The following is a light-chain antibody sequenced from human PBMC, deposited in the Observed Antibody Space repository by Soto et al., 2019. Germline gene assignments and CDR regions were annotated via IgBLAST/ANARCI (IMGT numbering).Light chain of an antibody. J-gene: IGKJ4*01. CDR3: QQNNKWPPVT. V-gene: IGKV3-15*01. CDR2: GAS. CDR1: QTISTD. Sequence: EVVMTQSPATVSVFPGEGVTLSCRASQTISTDLAWYQQKPGQPPRLLLYGASTRATGVPDRFSGGGAGTEFTLTISSRQSEDFAFYYCQQNNKWPPVTFGGGTKVEIK.